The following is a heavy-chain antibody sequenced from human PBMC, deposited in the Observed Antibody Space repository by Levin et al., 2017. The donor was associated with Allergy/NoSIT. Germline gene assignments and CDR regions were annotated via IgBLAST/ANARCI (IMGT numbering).Heavy chain of an antibody. CDR1: GFTFSSYW. CDR2: INSDGSST. D-gene: IGHD2-21*02. CDR3: ARDLFLGGDCYSGD. J-gene: IGHJ4*02. Sequence: GESLKISCAASGFTFSSYWMHWVRQAPGKGLVWVSRINSDGSSTSYADSVKGRFTISRDNAKNTLYLQMNSLRAEDTAVYYCARDLFLGGDCYSGDWGQGTLVTVSS. V-gene: IGHV3-74*01.